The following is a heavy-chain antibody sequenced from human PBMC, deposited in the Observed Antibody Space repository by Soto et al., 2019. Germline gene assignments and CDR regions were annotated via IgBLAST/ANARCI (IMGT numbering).Heavy chain of an antibody. Sequence: EVQLLESGGGLVQPGGSLRLSCVASGFTFSSYAMSWVRQAPGKGLEWVSAISGSGGSTYYADSVKGRFTISRDNSKNTLYLQMNSLRAEDTAVYYCAKSSGWEPNYYYYGMDVWGQGTTVTVSS. CDR3: AKSSGWEPNYYYYGMDV. D-gene: IGHD1-26*01. CDR2: ISGSGGST. CDR1: GFTFSSYA. J-gene: IGHJ6*02. V-gene: IGHV3-23*01.